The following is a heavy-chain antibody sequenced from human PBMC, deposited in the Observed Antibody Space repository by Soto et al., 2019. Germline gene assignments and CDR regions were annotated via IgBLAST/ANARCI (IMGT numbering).Heavy chain of an antibody. Sequence: SETLSLTCTVSGDSISSSSYYWGWIRQPPGKGLEWIGSIYYSGSTYYNPSLKSRVTISVDTSKNQFSLKLSSVTAADTAVYYCAKYCSGGSCYLDYGDYTFPATYDYWGQGTLVTVSS. V-gene: IGHV4-39*01. D-gene: IGHD2-15*01. CDR1: GDSISSSSYY. CDR2: IYYSGST. CDR3: AKYCSGGSCYLDYGDYTFPATYDY. J-gene: IGHJ4*02.